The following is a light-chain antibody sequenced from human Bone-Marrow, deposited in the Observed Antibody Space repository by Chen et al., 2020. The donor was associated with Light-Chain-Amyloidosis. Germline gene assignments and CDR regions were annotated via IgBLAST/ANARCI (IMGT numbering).Light chain of an antibody. V-gene: IGLV2-8*01. Sequence: QSALTQPPPASGSPGQSATISCTGTSSDVGGYNYVSWSQQHPGKAPKLMIYEVSKRPSGVPDRFSGSKSANTASLTVSGLQAEDEADYYCSSYTGGNSPYVFGTGTKVTVL. J-gene: IGLJ1*01. CDR3: SSYTGGNSPYV. CDR2: EVS. CDR1: SSDVGGYNY.